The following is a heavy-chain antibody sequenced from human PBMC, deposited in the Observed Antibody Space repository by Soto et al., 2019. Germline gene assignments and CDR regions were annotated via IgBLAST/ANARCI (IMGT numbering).Heavy chain of an antibody. CDR1: GYTFTSYG. J-gene: IGHJ4*02. D-gene: IGHD1-1*01. CDR2: ISAHNGNT. CDR3: ARGRYGDY. V-gene: IGHV1-18*01. Sequence: ASVKVSCKASGYTFTSYGISWVRQATGQGLEWMGWISAHNGNTDYAQKLQGRVTVTRDTSTSTAYMELRSLRSDDTAVYYCARGRYGDYWGQGALVTVSS.